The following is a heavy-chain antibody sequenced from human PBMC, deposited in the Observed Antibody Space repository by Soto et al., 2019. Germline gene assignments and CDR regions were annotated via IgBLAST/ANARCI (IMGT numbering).Heavy chain of an antibody. V-gene: IGHV4-4*02. D-gene: IGHD6-13*01. J-gene: IGHJ4*02. CDR1: GGSISSSNW. CDR3: ASRAYRVYFDY. CDR2: IYHSGST. Sequence: HVQLQESGPGLVKPSGTLSLTCAVSGGSISSSNWWSWVRQPPGKGLEWIGEIYHSGSTNYNPSHESRVTISVDKSKNQFALELSSVTAADTAVYYCASRAYRVYFDYWGQGTLVTVSS.